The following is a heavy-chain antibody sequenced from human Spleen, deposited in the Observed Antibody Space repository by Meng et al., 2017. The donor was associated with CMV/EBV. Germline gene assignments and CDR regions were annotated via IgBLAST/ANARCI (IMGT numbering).Heavy chain of an antibody. D-gene: IGHD3-16*01. CDR2: IQVLGHT. CDR3: AGSRPGGGACDY. CDR1: GASIKNYH. J-gene: IGHJ4*02. V-gene: IGHV4-4*07. Sequence: QQRESGPGLLKPSETLSLTCIVSGASIKNYHWNWVRQPAGQGLEWIGLIQVLGHTVYNPSLKSRVTVSLDASKSQFSLTLNSVTAADTSTYYCAGSRPGGGACDYWGQGTLVTVSS.